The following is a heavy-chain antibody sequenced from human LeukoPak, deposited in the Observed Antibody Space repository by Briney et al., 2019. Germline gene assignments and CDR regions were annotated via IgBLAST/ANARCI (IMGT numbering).Heavy chain of an antibody. CDR2: IWYDGSNK. CDR1: GFTFSSYG. D-gene: IGHD6-13*01. V-gene: IGHV3-33*01. Sequence: GRSLRLSCAASGFTFSSYGMHWVRQAPGKGLEWVAVIWYDGSNKYYADSVKGRFTISRDNSKNTLYLQMNSLRAEDTAVYYCARGGGIAAAGLDYWGQGTLVTVSS. J-gene: IGHJ4*02. CDR3: ARGGGIAAAGLDY.